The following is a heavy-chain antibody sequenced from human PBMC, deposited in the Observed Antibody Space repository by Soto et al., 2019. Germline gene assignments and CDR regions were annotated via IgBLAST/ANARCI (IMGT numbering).Heavy chain of an antibody. CDR2: ISNSSSTI. J-gene: IGHJ6*02. V-gene: IGHV3-48*02. CDR3: ARDSPGRYCSSTSCPRMDV. CDR1: GFTFGRYS. Sequence: PGGSLRLSCAAPGFTFGRYSMNWVRQAPGKGLEWVSYISNSSSTIYYADSVKGRFTISRDNAKNSLYLQMNSLRDEDTAVYYCARDSPGRYCSSTSCPRMDVWGQGTTVTVSS. D-gene: IGHD2-2*01.